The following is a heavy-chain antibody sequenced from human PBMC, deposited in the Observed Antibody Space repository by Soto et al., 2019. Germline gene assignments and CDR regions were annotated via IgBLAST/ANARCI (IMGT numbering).Heavy chain of an antibody. CDR3: VRDIR. V-gene: IGHV3-74*01. CDR1: GFTFNNFW. J-gene: IGHJ4*02. CDR2: INSDGTTT. Sequence: EVQLGESGGGLVQPGGSLRLSCAASGFTFNNFWMYWVRQTPEKGLVWVSGINSDGTTTIYADSVKGRFTISRDNAKNTLYLQMNSLTVEDTAIYYCVRDIRWGQGTLVTVSS.